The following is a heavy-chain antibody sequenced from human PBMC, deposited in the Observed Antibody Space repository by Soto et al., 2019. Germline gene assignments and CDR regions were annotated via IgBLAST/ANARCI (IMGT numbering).Heavy chain of an antibody. J-gene: IGHJ4*02. Sequence: QAQLVQSGAEVKKPGSSVKVSCKASGGTFSSYAISWVRQAPGQGLEWMGGIIPIFGTANYAQKFQGRVTITADESTSTAYMELSSLRSEDTAVYYCARGSLGGTYYYDSSVDDWGQGTLVTVSS. V-gene: IGHV1-69*01. CDR2: IIPIFGTA. D-gene: IGHD3-22*01. CDR1: GGTFSSYA. CDR3: ARGSLGGTYYYDSSVDD.